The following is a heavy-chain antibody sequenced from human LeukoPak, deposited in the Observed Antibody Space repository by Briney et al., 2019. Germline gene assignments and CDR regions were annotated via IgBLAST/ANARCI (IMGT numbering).Heavy chain of an antibody. Sequence: SETLSLTCTVSGGSISRGSYHWSWIRQPAGKGLEWIGRFYTSGTPNYNPSLKSRVTILVDTSRNQFPLKLNSVTAADTAVYYCARGGIPDYWGQGTLVTVSS. V-gene: IGHV4-61*02. J-gene: IGHJ4*02. CDR3: ARGGIPDY. CDR2: FYTSGTP. D-gene: IGHD2-21*01. CDR1: GGSISRGSYH.